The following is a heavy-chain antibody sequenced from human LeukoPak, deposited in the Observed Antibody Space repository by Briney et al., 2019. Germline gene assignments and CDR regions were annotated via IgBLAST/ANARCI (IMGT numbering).Heavy chain of an antibody. CDR3: ATTYYDFWSGYYFDYYYMDV. D-gene: IGHD3-3*01. CDR1: GYTFTGYY. Sequence: RASVKVSCKASGYTFTGYYMHWVRQAPGQGLEWMGWINPNSGGTNYAQKFQGRVTMTRDTSISTAYMELSRLRSDDTAVYYCATTYYDFWSGYYFDYYYMDVWGKGTTVTVSS. CDR2: INPNSGGT. J-gene: IGHJ6*03. V-gene: IGHV1-2*02.